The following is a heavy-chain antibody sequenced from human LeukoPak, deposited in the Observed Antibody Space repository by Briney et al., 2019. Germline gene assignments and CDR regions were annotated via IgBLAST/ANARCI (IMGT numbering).Heavy chain of an antibody. CDR2: ISSSGSTK. CDR1: GFTFRSYA. V-gene: IGHV3-48*04. CDR3: AREITRELVVVISRSEYYMDV. J-gene: IGHJ6*03. Sequence: PGGSLRLSCAASGFTFRSYAMNWVRQAPGKGLEWVSYISSSGSTKYYADSVKGRFTISRDNAKNSLYLQMNSLRAEDTAVYYCAREITRELVVVISRSEYYMDVWGKGTTVTISS. D-gene: IGHD3-22*01.